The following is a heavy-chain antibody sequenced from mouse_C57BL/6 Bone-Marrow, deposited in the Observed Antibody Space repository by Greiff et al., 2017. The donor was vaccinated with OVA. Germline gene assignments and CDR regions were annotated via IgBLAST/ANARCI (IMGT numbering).Heavy chain of an antibody. J-gene: IGHJ2*01. Sequence: EVQVVESGPGLVKPSQSLSLTCSVTGYSITSGYYWNWIRQFPGKKLEWTGYISYDGSNNYNPSLKNRISITRVTAKKQFFLKLNSVTTEEAAAYYGGRGRFFLRPHYIDYWGQGTTLTVSS. CDR3: GRGRFFLRPHYIDY. CDR2: ISYDGSN. D-gene: IGHD1-2*01. V-gene: IGHV3-6*01. CDR1: GYSITSGYY.